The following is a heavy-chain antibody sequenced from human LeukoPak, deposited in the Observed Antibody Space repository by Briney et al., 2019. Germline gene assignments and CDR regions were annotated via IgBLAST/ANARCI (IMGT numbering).Heavy chain of an antibody. CDR2: IYYSGST. Sequence: SETLSLTCTVSGGSIGRSSYYWGWIRQPPGKGLEWIGSIYYSGSTYYNPSLKSRVTISVDTSKNQFSLKLSSVTAADTAVYYCASHLYDSSGYPFDYWGQGTLVTVSS. D-gene: IGHD3-22*01. J-gene: IGHJ4*02. V-gene: IGHV4-39*01. CDR3: ASHLYDSSGYPFDY. CDR1: GGSIGRSSYY.